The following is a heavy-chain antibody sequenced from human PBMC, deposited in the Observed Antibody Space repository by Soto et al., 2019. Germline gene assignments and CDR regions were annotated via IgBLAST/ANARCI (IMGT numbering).Heavy chain of an antibody. Sequence: QVQLVQSGAEVKKPGASVKVSCKASGYTFTSDDINWVRQATGQGLEWMGWMNPNSGNTGYAQKFQGRVTMTRNTSISTAYMELSSLRSEDTAVYYCARVKPGQWLVQIAFDIWGQGTMVTVSS. CDR1: GYTFTSDD. CDR3: ARVKPGQWLVQIAFDI. V-gene: IGHV1-8*01. J-gene: IGHJ3*02. CDR2: MNPNSGNT. D-gene: IGHD6-19*01.